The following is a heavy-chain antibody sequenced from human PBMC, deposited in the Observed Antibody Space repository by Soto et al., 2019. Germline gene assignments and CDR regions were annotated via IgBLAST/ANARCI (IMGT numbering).Heavy chain of an antibody. CDR3: ASSVAAAAYYYGMDV. J-gene: IGHJ6*02. CDR1: GGTFSSYA. V-gene: IGHV1-69*06. CDR2: IIPIFGTA. Sequence: SVKVSCKASGGTFSSYAISWVRQAPGQGLEWMGGIIPIFGTANYAQKFQGRVTITADKSTSTAYMELSSLRSGDTAVYYCASSVAAAAYYYGMDVWGQGTTVTVSS. D-gene: IGHD6-13*01.